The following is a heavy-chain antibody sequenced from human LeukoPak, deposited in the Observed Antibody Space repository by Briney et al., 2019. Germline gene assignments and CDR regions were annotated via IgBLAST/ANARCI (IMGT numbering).Heavy chain of an antibody. CDR2: IDWDDDK. D-gene: IGHD5-18*01. J-gene: IGHJ4*02. V-gene: IGHV2-70*04. CDR1: GFSLSTSGMR. Sequence: SGPTLVNPTQTLTLTCTFSGFSLSTSGMRVSWIRQPPGKALEWLARIDWDDDKYCSTSLKTRLTISKATSKNQVVLTMTNMDPVDTATYYCARINVDTAMVPYFDYWGQGTLSPSPQ. CDR3: ARINVDTAMVPYFDY.